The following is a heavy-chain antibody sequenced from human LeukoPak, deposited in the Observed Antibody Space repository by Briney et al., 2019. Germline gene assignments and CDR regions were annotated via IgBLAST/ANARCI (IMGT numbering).Heavy chain of an antibody. V-gene: IGHV4-38-2*02. Sequence: PSKTLSLTCTVSGYSISSTYYGAWIRQPPGKGLEWIATISHSGNTYYTPSLESRLTISLDTSKRHFSLRLSSVTAADTALYYCARVNAPVATFDYWGLGTLVAVSS. CDR2: ISHSGNT. J-gene: IGHJ4*02. D-gene: IGHD1-1*01. CDR3: ARVNAPVATFDY. CDR1: GYSISSTYY.